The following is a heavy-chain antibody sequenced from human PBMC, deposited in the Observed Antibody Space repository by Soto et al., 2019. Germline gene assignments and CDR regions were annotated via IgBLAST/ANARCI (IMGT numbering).Heavy chain of an antibody. D-gene: IGHD4-17*01. CDR1: GGSISSSSYY. CDR3: ARHEAYGSWVYFDY. V-gene: IGHV4-39*01. J-gene: IGHJ4*02. CDR2: IYYSGST. Sequence: QLQLQESGPGLVKPSETLSLTCTVSGGSISSSSYYWGWIRQPPGKGLEWIGSIYYSGSTYYNPSLKSRVTMSVDTSKNQFSLKLSSVTAADTAVYYCARHEAYGSWVYFDYWGQGTLVTVSS.